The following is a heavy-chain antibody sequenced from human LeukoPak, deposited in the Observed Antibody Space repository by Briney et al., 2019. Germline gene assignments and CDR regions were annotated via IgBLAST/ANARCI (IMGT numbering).Heavy chain of an antibody. CDR1: GGTFSSYA. Sequence: ASVKVSCKASGGTFSSYAISWVRQAPGQGLEWMGWISAYNGNTNYAQKLQGRVTMTTDTSTSTAYMELRSLRSDDTAVYYCARDEYIVVVPAAIHDAFDIWGQGTMVTVSS. J-gene: IGHJ3*02. CDR2: ISAYNGNT. V-gene: IGHV1-18*01. CDR3: ARDEYIVVVPAAIHDAFDI. D-gene: IGHD2-2*01.